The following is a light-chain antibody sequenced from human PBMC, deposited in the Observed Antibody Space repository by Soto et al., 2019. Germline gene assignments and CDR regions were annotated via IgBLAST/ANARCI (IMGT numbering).Light chain of an antibody. CDR3: QQYGTSLLI. CDR1: QTVSSSY. CDR2: AAS. Sequence: EVVLTQSPGTLSLSPGERVTLSCRASQTVSSSYIAWYQQKPGQAPRLLIYAASSRATGIPDRFSGSGSGTDFSLTISRLEPEDFAVYYCQQYGTSLLIFGGGTKGEIK. V-gene: IGKV3-20*01. J-gene: IGKJ4*01.